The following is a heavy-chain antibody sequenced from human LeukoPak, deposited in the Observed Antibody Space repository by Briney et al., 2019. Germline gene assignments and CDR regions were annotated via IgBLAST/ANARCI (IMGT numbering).Heavy chain of an antibody. CDR3: ARGAGYSSSSEDYYFDY. J-gene: IGHJ4*02. D-gene: IGHD6-6*01. CDR1: GGSFSGYY. CDR2: INHSGST. Sequence: SETLSLTCAVYGGSFSGYYWSWIRQPPGKGLERIGEINHSGSTNYNPSLKSRVTLSVDASMTQFSLKLSSVTAADTAVYYCARGAGYSSSSEDYYFDYWGQGTLVPVSS. V-gene: IGHV4-34*01.